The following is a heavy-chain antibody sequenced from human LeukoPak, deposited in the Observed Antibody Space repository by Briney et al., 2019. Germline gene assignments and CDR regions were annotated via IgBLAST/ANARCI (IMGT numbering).Heavy chain of an antibody. V-gene: IGHV1-46*01. D-gene: IGHD5-12*01. Sequence: ASVKVSCKSSGYTFTSYYMYWVRQAPGQGLEWMGIINPSGGSTSYAQKFQGRVTMTRDTSTSTVYMELSSLRSEDTAVYYCARGYSGYDLLDYWGQGTLVTVSS. CDR2: INPSGGST. CDR3: ARGYSGYDLLDY. CDR1: GYTFTSYY. J-gene: IGHJ4*02.